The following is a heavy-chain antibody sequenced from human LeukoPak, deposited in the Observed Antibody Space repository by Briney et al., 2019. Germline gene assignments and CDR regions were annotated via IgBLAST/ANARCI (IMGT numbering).Heavy chain of an antibody. Sequence: PSETLSLTCTVSGGSISSSSYYWGWLRQPAGKGLEWIGRIYTSGRTNYNPSLKSRVTISVDTSKNQFSLKLSSVTAADTAVYYCAREGSGSYFNLGAFFDYWGQGTLVTVSS. CDR3: AREGSGSYFNLGAFFDY. V-gene: IGHV4-61*02. CDR1: GGSISSSSYY. CDR2: IYTSGRT. J-gene: IGHJ4*02. D-gene: IGHD1-26*01.